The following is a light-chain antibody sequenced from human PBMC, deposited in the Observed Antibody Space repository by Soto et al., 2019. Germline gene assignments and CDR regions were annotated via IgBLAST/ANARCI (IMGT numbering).Light chain of an antibody. Sequence: QSLVAHPPSGSGTPGQRVSISCSGSTSNIGINTVNWYQQLPGTAPKLLIYNYNQRPSGVPDRFFASKSGTSASLAISGLQSEDEADYYCAAWDDSLNSYVFGTGTKVTVL. J-gene: IGLJ1*01. V-gene: IGLV1-44*01. CDR2: NYN. CDR3: AAWDDSLNSYV. CDR1: TSNIGINT.